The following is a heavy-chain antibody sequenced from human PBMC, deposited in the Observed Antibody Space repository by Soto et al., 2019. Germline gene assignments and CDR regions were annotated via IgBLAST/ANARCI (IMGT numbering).Heavy chain of an antibody. J-gene: IGHJ4*01. V-gene: IGHV3-53*02. CDR3: ARKSDSSPVPEADGV. CDR1: GFSVGRNY. Sequence: EVQLVETGGGLIQPGGSLRLSCAASGFSVGRNYMTWVRQSPGKGLEWVSLIYSNGDTDYADSVKGRFSISRDNFKKTLYLQMKNLRAEDTAVYHCARKSDSSPVPEADGVWGRGTLVTVSS. D-gene: IGHD2-8*01. CDR2: IYSNGDT.